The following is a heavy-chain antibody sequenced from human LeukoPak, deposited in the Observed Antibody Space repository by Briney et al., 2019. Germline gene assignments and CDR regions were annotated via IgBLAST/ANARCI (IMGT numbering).Heavy chain of an antibody. CDR1: AYSISSGYF. J-gene: IGHJ4*02. D-gene: IGHD2-15*01. V-gene: IGHV4-38-2*02. CDR2: IFHSGSV. CDR3: ARVVASTSIDS. Sequence: SETLSLTCTVSAYSISSGYFWGWIRQPPGKGPEWIGSIFHSGSVYYNPSLQSRDTISVDTSTNRFSLKLTSVTAADTALYYCARVVASTSIDSWGQGTLVTVSS.